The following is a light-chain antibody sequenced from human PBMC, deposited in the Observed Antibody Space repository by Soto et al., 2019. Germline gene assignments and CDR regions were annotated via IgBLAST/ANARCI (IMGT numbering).Light chain of an antibody. CDR3: QQYNNWPIT. CDR1: QGISNY. J-gene: IGKJ5*01. CDR2: DAA. V-gene: IGKV1-27*01. Sequence: DIQMTQSPCSLSASVGDRVTITCRASQGISNYLAWYQQKPGKVPKLLIYDAATLQSGVPSRFSGSGSGTDFTLTISSLQSEDFEVYYCQQYNNWPITFGQGTRLE.